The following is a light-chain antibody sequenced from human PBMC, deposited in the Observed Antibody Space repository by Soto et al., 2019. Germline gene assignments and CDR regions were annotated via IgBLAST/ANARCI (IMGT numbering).Light chain of an antibody. CDR2: SNN. J-gene: IGLJ1*01. V-gene: IGLV1-44*01. CDR1: SYNIGSNT. CDR3: AAWDDSLNGRV. Sequence: QSVLTQPPSASGTPGQRVTISCSGSSYNIGSNTVNWYQQLPGTATKLLIYSNNQRTSGVPDRFSGSKSGTSASLAISGLQSKDEADYYCAAWDDSLNGRVFGTGTKLTVL.